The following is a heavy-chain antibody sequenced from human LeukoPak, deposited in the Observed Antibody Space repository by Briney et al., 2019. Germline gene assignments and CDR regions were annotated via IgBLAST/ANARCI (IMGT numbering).Heavy chain of an antibody. D-gene: IGHD7-27*01. V-gene: IGHV3-23*01. Sequence: GGSLRLSCAASGFTFSNAWMNWVRQAPGKGLEWVSGISPSGGGTYYADSVKGRFTISRDDSKNTLSLQMNSLRVEDTAVYYCAQDLAWGAFDHWGQRTLVTVSS. J-gene: IGHJ4*02. CDR1: GFTFSNAW. CDR3: AQDLAWGAFDH. CDR2: ISPSGGGT.